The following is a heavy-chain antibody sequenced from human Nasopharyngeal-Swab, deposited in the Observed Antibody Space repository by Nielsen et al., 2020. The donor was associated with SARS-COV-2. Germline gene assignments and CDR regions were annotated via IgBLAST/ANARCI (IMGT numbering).Heavy chain of an antibody. CDR1: GFTFSDYY. Sequence: GESLKISCAASGFTFSDYYMSWIRQAPGKGLEWVSYISSSGSTIYYADSVKGRFTISRDNAKNSLYLQMNSLGAEDTAVYYCARSSIAARGYYYGMDVWGQGTTVTVSS. CDR3: ARSSIAARGYYYGMDV. V-gene: IGHV3-11*01. CDR2: ISSSGSTI. J-gene: IGHJ6*02. D-gene: IGHD6-6*01.